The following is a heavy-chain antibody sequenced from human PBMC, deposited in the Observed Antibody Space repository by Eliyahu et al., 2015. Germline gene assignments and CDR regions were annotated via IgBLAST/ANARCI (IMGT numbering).Heavy chain of an antibody. Sequence: QVQLQQWGAGLLKPSETLSLXCAVYGGSFSGYYWSWIRQPPGKGLEWIGEINHSGSTNXNPSLKSRVTISVDTSKNQFSLKLSSVTAADTAVYYCARGGIRRQWLVPWGQGTLVTVSS. CDR1: GGSFSGYY. CDR3: ARGGIRRQWLVP. V-gene: IGHV4-34*01. J-gene: IGHJ4*02. D-gene: IGHD6-19*01. CDR2: INHSGST.